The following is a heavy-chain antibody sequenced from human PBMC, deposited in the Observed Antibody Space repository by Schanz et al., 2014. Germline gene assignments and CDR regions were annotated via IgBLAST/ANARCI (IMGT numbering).Heavy chain of an antibody. CDR1: GFTFSSYS. Sequence: QVQLVESGGCVVQPGGSLRLSCAASGFTFSSYSMHWVRQAPGKGLEWVAFIRYDGSSKYYADSVRGRFTISRDDSKNTLYLQMNSLRPEDTAVYYCAKENRTHSSDYVYWGQGTLVTVSS. D-gene: IGHD3-22*01. CDR3: AKENRTHSSDYVY. V-gene: IGHV3-30*02. CDR2: IRYDGSSK. J-gene: IGHJ4*02.